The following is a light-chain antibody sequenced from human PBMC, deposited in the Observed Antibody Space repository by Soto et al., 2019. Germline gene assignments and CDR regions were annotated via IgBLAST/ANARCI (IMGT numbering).Light chain of an antibody. V-gene: IGLV1-44*01. CDR2: GKN. J-gene: IGLJ1*01. CDR1: SSNIGSNI. CDR3: AAWDDSLHGHV. Sequence: QSVLTQPPSTSGTPGQRVTISCSGGSSNIGSNIVNWYQQLPGTAPKLLIYGKNQRPSGVPDRFSGSKSGTSASLAISGLQSEDEADYYCAAWDDSLHGHVFGTGTKLTVL.